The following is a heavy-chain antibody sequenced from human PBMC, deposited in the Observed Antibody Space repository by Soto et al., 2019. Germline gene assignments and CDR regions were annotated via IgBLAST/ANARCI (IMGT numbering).Heavy chain of an antibody. CDR3: VSGLEWEH. CDR1: GFTFSNYW. D-gene: IGHD1-26*01. CDR2: INEQGGSQ. Sequence: GGSLRLSRGGSGFTFSNYWMHWCGQAPGKGLVWISSINEQGGSQTYADSVKGRFTISRDDVKNTLCLQMRSLRAEDTAVYYCVSGLEWEHLAQGNLLPVSS. J-gene: IGHJ1*01. V-gene: IGHV3-74*01.